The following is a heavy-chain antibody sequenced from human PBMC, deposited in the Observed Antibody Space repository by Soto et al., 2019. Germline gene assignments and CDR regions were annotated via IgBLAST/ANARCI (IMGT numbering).Heavy chain of an antibody. CDR2: IYWDDDK. CDR3: AHRPGGTYTYYFDY. V-gene: IGHV2-5*02. J-gene: IGHJ4*02. CDR1: GLSLSTSGVG. D-gene: IGHD2-15*01. Sequence: SGPTLVNPTQTLTLTCTFSGLSLSTSGVGVGWIRQPPGKALEWLALIYWDDDKRYSPSRKSRLTITKDTSKNQVVLTMTNMDPVDTATYYCAHRPGGTYTYYFDYWGQGTLVTVSS.